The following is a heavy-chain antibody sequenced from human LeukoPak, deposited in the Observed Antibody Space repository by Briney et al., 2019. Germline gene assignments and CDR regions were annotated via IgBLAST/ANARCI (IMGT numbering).Heavy chain of an antibody. CDR2: IYYSGST. Sequence: SETLSLTCTVSGGSINSYYWSWIRQPPGKGLEWIGYIYYSGSTNYNPSLKSRVTISVDTSKNQFSLKLSSVTAADTAVYYCARIRETVTSNYYYYMDVWGKGTTVTVSS. CDR3: ARIRETVTSNYYYYMDV. V-gene: IGHV4-59*08. J-gene: IGHJ6*03. D-gene: IGHD4-11*01. CDR1: GGSINSYY.